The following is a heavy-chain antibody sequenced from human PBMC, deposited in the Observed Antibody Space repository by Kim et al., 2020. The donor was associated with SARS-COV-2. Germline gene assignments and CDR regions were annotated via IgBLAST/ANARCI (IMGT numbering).Heavy chain of an antibody. V-gene: IGHV1-46*01. D-gene: IGHD3-9*01. Sequence: FPGRVTMTRDTSTSTVYMELSSLRSEDTAVYYCARAYYDILTGYYPYFDYWGQGTLVTVSS. CDR3: ARAYYDILTGYYPYFDY. J-gene: IGHJ4*02.